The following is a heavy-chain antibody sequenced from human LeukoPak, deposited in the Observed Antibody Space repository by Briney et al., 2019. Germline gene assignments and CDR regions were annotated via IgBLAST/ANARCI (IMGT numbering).Heavy chain of an antibody. CDR1: GFTVSSNY. V-gene: IGHV3-53*01. CDR3: ARGGTNGSMIY. CDR2: IYSGGST. D-gene: IGHD2-8*01. Sequence: GGSLRLSCAASGFTVSSNYMSWVRQAPGKGLEWVSVIYSGGSTYYADSVKGRFTISRDNAENSLFLQMNSLRAEDTAVYYCARGGTNGSMIYWGQGTLVTVSS. J-gene: IGHJ4*02.